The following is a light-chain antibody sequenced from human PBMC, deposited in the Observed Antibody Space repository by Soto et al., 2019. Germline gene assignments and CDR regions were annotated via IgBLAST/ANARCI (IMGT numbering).Light chain of an antibody. Sequence: QSVLTQPASVSGSPGQSITISCTGTSSDVGGYNYVSWFQQHPGKAPKLMIYDVNKRPSGVSNRFSGSKSGTTASLTISGLQAEDEAEYFCSSYAGTNTLVVFGGGTKVTVL. V-gene: IGLV2-14*01. J-gene: IGLJ2*01. CDR1: SSDVGGYNY. CDR3: SSYAGTNTLVV. CDR2: DVN.